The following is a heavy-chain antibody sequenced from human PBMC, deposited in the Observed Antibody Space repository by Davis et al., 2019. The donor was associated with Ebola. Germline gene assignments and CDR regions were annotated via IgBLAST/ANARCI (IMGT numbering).Heavy chain of an antibody. CDR3: ARDHTRADIVATTSYYYYYMDV. CDR2: IWYDGSNK. V-gene: IGHV3-33*01. Sequence: GESLKISCAASGFTFSSYGMHWVRQAPGKGLEWVAVIWYDGSNKYYADSVKGRFTISRDNSENTLYLQMNSLRAEDTAVYYCARDHTRADIVATTSYYYYYMDVWGKGTTVTVSS. J-gene: IGHJ6*03. D-gene: IGHD5-12*01. CDR1: GFTFSSYG.